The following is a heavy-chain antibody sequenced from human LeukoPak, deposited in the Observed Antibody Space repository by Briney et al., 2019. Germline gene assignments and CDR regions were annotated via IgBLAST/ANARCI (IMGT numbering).Heavy chain of an antibody. CDR2: ISGSGGST. J-gene: IGHJ3*02. D-gene: IGHD3-3*01. CDR1: GFTFSSYA. V-gene: IGHV3-23*01. CDR3: ARSPPPTYDFWSGYYTSAFDI. Sequence: GGSLRLSCAASGFTFSSYAMSWVRQAPGKGLEWVSAISGSGGSTYYADSVKGRFTISRDNAKNSLYLQMNSLRAEDTAVYYCARSPPPTYDFWSGYYTSAFDIWGQGTMVTVSS.